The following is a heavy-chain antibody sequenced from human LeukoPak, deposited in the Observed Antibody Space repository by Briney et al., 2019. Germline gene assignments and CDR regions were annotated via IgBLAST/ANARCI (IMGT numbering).Heavy chain of an antibody. J-gene: IGHJ4*02. CDR2: ISSSSSYI. D-gene: IGHD2-2*01. CDR1: GFTFSSYS. Sequence: GGSLRLSRAASGFTFSSYSMNWVRQAPGKGLEWVSSISSSSSYIYYADSVKGRFTISRDNAKNSLYLQMNSLRAEDTAVYYCARDLPSSTRYMDVWGQGTLVTVSS. CDR3: ARDLPSSTRYMDV. V-gene: IGHV3-21*01.